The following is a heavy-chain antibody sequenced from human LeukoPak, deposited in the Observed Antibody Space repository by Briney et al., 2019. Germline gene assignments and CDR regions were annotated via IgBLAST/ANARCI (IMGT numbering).Heavy chain of an antibody. CDR3: ARDCHRNYVGRRGDYYYYMDV. Sequence: SETLSLTCTVSGGSISCYYWSWIRQPPGKGLEWIGYIYYSGSTNYNPSLKSRVTISVDTSKNQFSLKLSSVTAADTAVYYCARDCHRNYVGRRGDYYYYMDVWGKGTTVTVSS. CDR2: IYYSGST. CDR1: GGSISCYY. V-gene: IGHV4-59*01. D-gene: IGHD4-11*01. J-gene: IGHJ6*03.